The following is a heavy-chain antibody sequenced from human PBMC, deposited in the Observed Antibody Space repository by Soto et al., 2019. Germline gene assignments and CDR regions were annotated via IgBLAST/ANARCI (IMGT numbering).Heavy chain of an antibody. CDR1: GGSISSDDYS. D-gene: IGHD3-22*01. CDR2: INHSGST. CDR3: ARLILDGYYYDSRRGVSSIDP. J-gene: IGHJ5*02. Sequence: TLSLTCAVSGGSISSDDYSWSWILQPPGKGLEWIGCINHSGSTYYNPSLNSRVSMSVEGSKNQFSLNLSSVTAADTAMYYCARLILDGYYYDSRRGVSSIDPWGQGTLVTVSS. V-gene: IGHV4-30-2*01.